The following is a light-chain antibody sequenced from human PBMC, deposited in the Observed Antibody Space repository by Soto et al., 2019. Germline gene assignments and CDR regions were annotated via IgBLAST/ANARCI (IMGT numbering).Light chain of an antibody. J-gene: IGKJ5*01. CDR2: AAS. CDR3: QQSYSTPYT. V-gene: IGKV1-39*01. Sequence: DIQRTQSPSSLSASVGSRVTITCRASQSISSYLNWYQQKPGKAPKLLIYAASSLQSGVPSRFSGSGAGTDFTLTSASLQPEDFATYYCQQSYSTPYTFGQGTRLEI. CDR1: QSISSY.